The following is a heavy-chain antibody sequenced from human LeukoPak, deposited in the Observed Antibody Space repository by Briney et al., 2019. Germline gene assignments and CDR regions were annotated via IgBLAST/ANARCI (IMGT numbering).Heavy chain of an antibody. Sequence: GGSLRLSCAASGFTFSSYWMHWVRQAPGKGLVWVSRINSDGSSTSYADSVKGRFTISRDNAKNTLYLQMNSLRAEDTTVYYCARRVGGYNIYIHAFDIWGQGTMVTVSS. V-gene: IGHV3-74*01. CDR2: INSDGSST. J-gene: IGHJ3*02. CDR1: GFTFSSYW. D-gene: IGHD5-24*01. CDR3: ARRVGGYNIYIHAFDI.